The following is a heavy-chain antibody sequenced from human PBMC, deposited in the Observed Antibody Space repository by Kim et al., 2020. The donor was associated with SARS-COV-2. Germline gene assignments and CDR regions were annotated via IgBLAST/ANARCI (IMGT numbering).Heavy chain of an antibody. V-gene: IGHV4-39*01. CDR1: GGSISSSSYY. D-gene: IGHD6-13*01. Sequence: SETLSLTCTVSGGSISSSSYYWGWIRQPPGKGLEWIGSIYYSGSTYYNPSLKSRVTISVDTSKNQFSLKLSSVTAADTAVYYCARHRDPSWYYAFDIWGQGTMVTVSS. J-gene: IGHJ3*02. CDR3: ARHRDPSWYYAFDI. CDR2: IYYSGST.